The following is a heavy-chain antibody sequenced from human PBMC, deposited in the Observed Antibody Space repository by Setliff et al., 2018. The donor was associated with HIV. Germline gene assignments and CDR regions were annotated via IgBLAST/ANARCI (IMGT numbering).Heavy chain of an antibody. CDR3: AREPFYSGSYPGYNWFDP. Sequence: ASVKVSCKASGYTFTSYAMHWVRQAPGQRLEWMGWINAGNGNTKYSQNFQDRVAITRDTSASTAYMELSSLRSEDTAVYYCAREPFYSGSYPGYNWFDPWGQGTLVTVSS. CDR1: GYTFTSYA. D-gene: IGHD1-26*01. CDR2: INAGNGNT. V-gene: IGHV1-3*01. J-gene: IGHJ5*02.